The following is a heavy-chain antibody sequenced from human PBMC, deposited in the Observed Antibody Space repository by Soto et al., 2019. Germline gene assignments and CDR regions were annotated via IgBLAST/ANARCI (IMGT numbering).Heavy chain of an antibody. Sequence: ESGGGAVQPGRSLRLSCAASGFTFSSYAMHWVRQAPGKGLEWVAVMWYDGNNENYADSVKGRFTISRDNSKNTLYLQMNSLRVDDTAVYYCARLGSDFWGQGNLVTVSS. CDR3: ARLGSDF. D-gene: IGHD1-26*01. J-gene: IGHJ4*02. CDR2: MWYDGNNE. CDR1: GFTFSSYA. V-gene: IGHV3-33*01.